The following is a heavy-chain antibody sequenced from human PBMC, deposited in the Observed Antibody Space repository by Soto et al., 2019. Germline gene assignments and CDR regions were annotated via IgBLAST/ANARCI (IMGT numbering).Heavy chain of an antibody. CDR1: GRTFISYA. J-gene: IGHJ5*02. D-gene: IGHD1-26*01. V-gene: IGHV1-69*06. CDR2: IIPIFGTA. Sequence: SLQVSCQACGRTFISYAISWVRQAHGQWLEWMGGIIPIFGTANYAQKFQGRVTITADKSTSTAYMELSSLRSEDTAVYYCERGGEWEKNWFDPWGQGTLVNVSS. CDR3: ERGGEWEKNWFDP.